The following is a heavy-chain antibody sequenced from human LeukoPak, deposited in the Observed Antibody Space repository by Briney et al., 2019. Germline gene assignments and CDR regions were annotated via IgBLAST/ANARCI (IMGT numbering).Heavy chain of an antibody. D-gene: IGHD6-13*01. CDR2: INPNSGGT. CDR3: ATNFYSNSWSLTD. CDR1: GYTFTAYY. J-gene: IGHJ4*02. Sequence: ASVKVSCKASGYTFTAYYMHWVRQAPGQGLEWMGWINPNSGGTNFAQKFQGRVTMTRDTSINTAYMELNRLTSDDTAVYYCATNFYSNSWSLTDWGQGTLVTVSS. V-gene: IGHV1-2*02.